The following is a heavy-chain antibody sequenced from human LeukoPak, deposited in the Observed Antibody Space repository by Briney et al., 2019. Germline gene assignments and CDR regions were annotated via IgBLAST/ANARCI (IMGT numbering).Heavy chain of an antibody. CDR3: AKGHYDILTGYHDAFDI. CDR1: GFTFSSYG. CDR2: ISYDGSNK. Sequence: GRSLRLSCAASGFTFSSYGMHWVRQAPGKGLEWVAVISYDGSNKYYADSVKGRFTISRDNSKNTLYLQMNSLRAEDTAVYYCAKGHYDILTGYHDAFDIWGQGTMVTVSS. D-gene: IGHD3-9*01. J-gene: IGHJ3*02. V-gene: IGHV3-30*18.